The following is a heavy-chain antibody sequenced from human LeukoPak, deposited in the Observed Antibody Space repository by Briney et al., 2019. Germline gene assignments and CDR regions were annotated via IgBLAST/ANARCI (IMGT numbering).Heavy chain of an antibody. D-gene: IGHD6-25*01. V-gene: IGHV3-53*01. CDR1: GFTVSSNY. J-gene: IGHJ4*02. CDR3: ARPNPAPAGPPLDY. CDR2: IYSGGST. Sequence: PGGSLRLSCAASGFTVSSNYMSWVRQAPGKGLEWVSVIYSGGSTYYADSVKGRFTISRDNSKNTLYLQMNSLRAEDTAVYYYARPNPAPAGPPLDYWGQGTLVTVSS.